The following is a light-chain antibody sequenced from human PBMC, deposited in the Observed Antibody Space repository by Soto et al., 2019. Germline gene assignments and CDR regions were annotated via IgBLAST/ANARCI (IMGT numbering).Light chain of an antibody. V-gene: IGKV3-20*01. Sequence: EVVLTQSPGTLSLSPGERATLSCKASQSVTSNFFAWFQQSPGQAPRLLIYGASSRATGIPDRFSGSGSGTDFTLTISRLEPEDFAVYYCQHFGSSAWTFGQGTKVEIK. CDR3: QHFGSSAWT. CDR1: QSVTSNF. CDR2: GAS. J-gene: IGKJ1*01.